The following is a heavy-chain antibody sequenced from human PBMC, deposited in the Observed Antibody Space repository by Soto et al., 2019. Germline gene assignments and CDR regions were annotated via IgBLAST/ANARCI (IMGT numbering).Heavy chain of an antibody. J-gene: IGHJ5*02. V-gene: IGHV4-39*01. CDR3: ARRGSSSWYGS. CDR2: IYYSVRT. D-gene: IGHD6-13*01. Sequence: QLQLQVSGPGLAKPSETLSLTCTVSGGSISSSSYYWGWNRHPPGKVLEWIGSIYYSVRTYYNPSLKVRVTISLDTSKNQFSLKLSSVTVADSAVYYCARRGSSSWYGSWGQRTLVTVSS. CDR1: GGSISSSSYY.